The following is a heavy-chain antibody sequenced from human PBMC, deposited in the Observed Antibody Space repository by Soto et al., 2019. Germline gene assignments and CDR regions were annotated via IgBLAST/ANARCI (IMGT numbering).Heavy chain of an antibody. CDR1: GFTFNNAW. CDR2: MKSKSEGETT. CDR3: TAQLYFDASGYSFDL. D-gene: IGHD3-22*01. Sequence: PGGSLRLSCAASGFTFNNAWMGWVRQAPGQGLEWVGHMKSKSEGETTDYAAPVKGRFTISRDDSKNTVYLQMNSLTTEDTAVYYCTAQLYFDASGYSFDLWGQGTLVTVSS. J-gene: IGHJ4*02. V-gene: IGHV3-15*01.